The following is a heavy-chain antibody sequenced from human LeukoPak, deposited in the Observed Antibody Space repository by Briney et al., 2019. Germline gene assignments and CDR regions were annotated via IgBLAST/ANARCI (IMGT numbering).Heavy chain of an antibody. CDR3: TRESGAFSPFGF. D-gene: IGHD1-26*01. CDR2: VHLSGAS. J-gene: IGHJ4*02. CDR1: GGSILTTNW. V-gene: IGHV4-4*02. Sequence: SGTLSLTCAVSGGSILTTNWWGWVRQPPGKGLEWIGEVHLSGASNYNPSLNSRVSMSIDKSQNQLSLHLTSVTAADTAMYYCTRESGAFSPFGFWGQGTLVTVSS.